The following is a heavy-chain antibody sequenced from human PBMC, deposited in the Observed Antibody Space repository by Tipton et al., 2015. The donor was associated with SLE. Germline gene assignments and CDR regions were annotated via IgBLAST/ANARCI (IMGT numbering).Heavy chain of an antibody. CDR3: ARRSPLTGYYFDY. D-gene: IGHD2-15*01. V-gene: IGHV4-59*12. Sequence: TLSLTCTVSGGSISSYYWSWIRQPPGKGLEWIGYIYYSGSTNYNPSLKSRVTISVDTSKNQFSLKLSSVTAADTAVYYCARRSPLTGYYFDYWGQGTLVTVSS. CDR1: GGSISSYY. CDR2: IYYSGST. J-gene: IGHJ4*02.